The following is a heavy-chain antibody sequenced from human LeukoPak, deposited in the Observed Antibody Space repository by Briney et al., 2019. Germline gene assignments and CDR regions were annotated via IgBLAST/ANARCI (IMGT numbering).Heavy chain of an antibody. V-gene: IGHV3-30-3*01. Sequence: GRSLRLSCAASGFTFNTYAMHWVRQAPGKGLEWVAVISYDGSNKYYADSVKGRFTISRDNSKNTLHLQMNSLRADDTAVYYCARDRDSSGWYEGFDYWGQGTLVTVSS. J-gene: IGHJ4*02. CDR3: ARDRDSSGWYEGFDY. D-gene: IGHD6-19*01. CDR1: GFTFNTYA. CDR2: ISYDGSNK.